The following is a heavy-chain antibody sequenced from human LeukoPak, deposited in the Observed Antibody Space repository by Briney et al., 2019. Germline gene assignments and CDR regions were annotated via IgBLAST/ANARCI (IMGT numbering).Heavy chain of an antibody. D-gene: IGHD5-12*01. CDR2: IRNKANHHTT. V-gene: IGHV3-72*01. CDR3: AIGSYSGFGVDY. CDR1: GFTFSDHY. Sequence: GGSLRLSCAASGFTFSDHYMDWVRQAPGKGLEWVGRIRNKANHHTTEYAASVKGRFIISRDDSKNSLYLQMNSLKTEDTAVYYCAIGSYSGFGVDYWGQGTLVTVSS. J-gene: IGHJ4*02.